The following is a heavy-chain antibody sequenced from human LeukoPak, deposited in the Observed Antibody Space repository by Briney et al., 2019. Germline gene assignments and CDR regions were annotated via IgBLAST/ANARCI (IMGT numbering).Heavy chain of an antibody. J-gene: IGHJ4*02. V-gene: IGHV5-51*01. CDR1: GYSFDSHW. Sequence: GESLKISCETSGYSFDSHWIGWVRQMPGKGLEWMGIIYPGDSDTRYGPSFQGQVTISADKSISTAYLQWSSLKASDTAMYYCARAVNGVWGNFDYWGQGTLVTVSS. D-gene: IGHD2-8*01. CDR2: IYPGDSDT. CDR3: ARAVNGVWGNFDY.